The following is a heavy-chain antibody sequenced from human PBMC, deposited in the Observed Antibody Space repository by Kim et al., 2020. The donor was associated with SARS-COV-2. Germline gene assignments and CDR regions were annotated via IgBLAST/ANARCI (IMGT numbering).Heavy chain of an antibody. CDR2: INHSGST. Sequence: SETLSLTCAVYGGSFSGYYWSWIRQPPGKGLEWIGEINHSGSTNYNPSLKSRVTISVDTSKNQFSLKLISVTAADTAVYYCARSIRILWFGESYYFDYWGQGTLVTVSS. D-gene: IGHD3-10*01. V-gene: IGHV4-34*01. CDR1: GGSFSGYY. J-gene: IGHJ4*02. CDR3: ARSIRILWFGESYYFDY.